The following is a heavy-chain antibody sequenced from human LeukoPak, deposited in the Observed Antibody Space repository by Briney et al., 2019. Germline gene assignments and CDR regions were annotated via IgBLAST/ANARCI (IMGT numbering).Heavy chain of an antibody. V-gene: IGHV4-4*02. CDR1: GGSISSSNW. J-gene: IGHJ4*02. D-gene: IGHD3-10*01. CDR3: ASSYYYDSGSYLGLGY. CDR2: IYHSGST. Sequence: SETLSLTCAVSGGSISSSNWWSWVRPPPGKGLEWIGEIYHSGSTNYNPSLKSRVTISVDKSKNQFSLKLSSVTAADTAVYYCASSYYYDSGSYLGLGYWGQGTLVTVSS.